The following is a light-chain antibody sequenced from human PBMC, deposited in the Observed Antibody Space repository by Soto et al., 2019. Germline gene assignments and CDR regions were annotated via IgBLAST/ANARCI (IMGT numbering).Light chain of an antibody. CDR2: GSS. V-gene: IGKV3-20*01. CDR1: QSVTNNY. CDR3: HQYCNTPPYT. J-gene: IGKJ2*01. Sequence: EVVLTQSPGTLSLSPGESATLSCRASQSVTNNYFAWYQHKPGQAPRLLIFGSSDRAAGIPHRFSGSGSGNDFTLPIIRREPEDFAVDYCHQYCNTPPYTFGQGNKLEIK.